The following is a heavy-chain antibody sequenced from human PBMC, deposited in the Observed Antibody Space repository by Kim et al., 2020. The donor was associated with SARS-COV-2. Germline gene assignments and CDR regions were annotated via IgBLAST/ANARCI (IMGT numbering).Heavy chain of an antibody. D-gene: IGHD3-9*01. V-gene: IGHV3-9*01. J-gene: IGHJ4*02. CDR3: AKGEHTSDWSRYIDFDY. CDR2: LSWDLNNK. CDR1: GFTFEDYT. Sequence: GGSLRLSCAASGFTFEDYTMHWVRQVPGKGLEWVSTLSWDLNNKGYVDSVKGRFTISRDNAINSLYLQMNSLRVEDTALYYCAKGEHTSDWSRYIDFDYGGQGTLVTVSS.